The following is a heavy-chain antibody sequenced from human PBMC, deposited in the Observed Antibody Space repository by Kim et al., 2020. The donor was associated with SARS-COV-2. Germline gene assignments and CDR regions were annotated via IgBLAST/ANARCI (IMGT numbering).Heavy chain of an antibody. CDR3: AKDFGYCSSTSCYVLLWFGELFANFDY. J-gene: IGHJ4*02. V-gene: IGHV3-23*01. Sequence: GGSLRLSCAASGFTFSSYAMSWVRQAPGKGLEWVSAISGSGGSTYYADSVKGRFTISRDNSKNTLYLQMNSLRAEDTAVYYCAKDFGYCSSTSCYVLLWFGELFANFDYWGQGTLVTVSS. CDR1: GFTFSSYA. CDR2: ISGSGGST. D-gene: IGHD2-2*03.